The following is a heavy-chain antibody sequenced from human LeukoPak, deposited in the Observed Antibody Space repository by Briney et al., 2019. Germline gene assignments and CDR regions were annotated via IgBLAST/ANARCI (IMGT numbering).Heavy chain of an antibody. J-gene: IGHJ4*01. CDR2: ISSGAGYI. V-gene: IGHV3-21*01. D-gene: IGHD3-10*01. CDR1: GFTFSSYS. Sequence: PGGSLRLSCAASGFTFSSYSMNWVRQAPGKGLEWVSSISSGAGYIYYADSVEGRFSISRDNAKNSLYLQMNSLRAEDTAVYYCASSYYGSGSSFFDYWGHGTLVTVSS. CDR3: ASSYYGSGSSFFDY.